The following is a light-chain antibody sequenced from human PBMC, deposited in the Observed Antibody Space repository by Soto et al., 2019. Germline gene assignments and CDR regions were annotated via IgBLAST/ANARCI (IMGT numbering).Light chain of an antibody. J-gene: IGKJ1*01. CDR2: DAS. Sequence: DIQMTQSPSTLSASVGDRVTITCRASQSISSWLAWYQQKPVKAPKLLIYDASSLESGVPSRFSGSGSGTEFTLTISSLQPDDFATYYCQQYNSYRTFGQGTRWIS. V-gene: IGKV1-5*01. CDR3: QQYNSYRT. CDR1: QSISSW.